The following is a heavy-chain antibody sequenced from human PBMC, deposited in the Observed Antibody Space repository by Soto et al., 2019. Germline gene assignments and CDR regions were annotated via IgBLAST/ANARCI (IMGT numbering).Heavy chain of an antibody. CDR2: ISYDGSNK. CDR1: GFTFSSYA. D-gene: IGHD6-13*01. V-gene: IGHV3-30-3*01. Sequence: QAQLVESGGGVVQPGRSLRLSCAASGFTFSSYAMHWVRQAPGKGLEWVAVISYDGSNKYYADSVKGRFTISRDNSKNTLYLQMNSLRAEDTAVYYCARDSSSWYGYYYYGMDVWGQGTTVTVSS. J-gene: IGHJ6*02. CDR3: ARDSSSWYGYYYYGMDV.